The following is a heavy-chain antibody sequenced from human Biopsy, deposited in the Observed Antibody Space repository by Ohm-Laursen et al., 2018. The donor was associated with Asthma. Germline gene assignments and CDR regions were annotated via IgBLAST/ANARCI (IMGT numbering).Heavy chain of an antibody. CDR2: IWYDGSNK. V-gene: IGHV3-33*01. Sequence: SLRLSCAASGFTFISYGMHWVRQAPGKGLEWVAVIWYDGSNKYYADSVKGRFTISRDNSKNTLYLQMNSLRAEDMAVYYCARVDTIFGVVIPIYYYYGMDVWGQGTAVTVSS. CDR3: ARVDTIFGVVIPIYYYYGMDV. J-gene: IGHJ6*02. CDR1: GFTFISYG. D-gene: IGHD3-3*01.